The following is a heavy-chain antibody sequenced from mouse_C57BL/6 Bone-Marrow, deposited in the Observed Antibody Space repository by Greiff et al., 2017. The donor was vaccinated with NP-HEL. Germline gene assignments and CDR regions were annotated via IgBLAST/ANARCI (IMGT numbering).Heavy chain of an antibody. CDR2: IPPSDSDT. CDR1: GYTFTSYW. J-gene: IGHJ2*01. V-gene: IGHV1-74*01. CDR3: ANYYGSSGY. D-gene: IGHD1-1*01. Sequence: QVQLQQPGAELVPPGASVKVSCKASGYTFTSYWMHWVQQRPGQGLEWIGRIPPSDSDTNYNQKFKGKATLTVDKSSSTAYMQLSSLTSEDAAVYYCANYYGSSGYGGHGTTLTVSS.